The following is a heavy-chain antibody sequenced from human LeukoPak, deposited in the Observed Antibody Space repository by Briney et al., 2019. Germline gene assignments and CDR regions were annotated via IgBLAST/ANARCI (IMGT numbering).Heavy chain of an antibody. Sequence: PSETLSLTCTVSGVSITSSSYYWGWIRQPPGKGLEWIGSIYYSGSTYYNPSLKSRVTISVDTSKNQFSLKLSSVTAADTAVYYCARLREEYYYDSSGYSGSLYYWGQGTLVTVSS. V-gene: IGHV4-39*01. CDR1: GVSITSSSYY. CDR3: ARLREEYYYDSSGYSGSLYY. J-gene: IGHJ4*02. CDR2: IYYSGST. D-gene: IGHD3-22*01.